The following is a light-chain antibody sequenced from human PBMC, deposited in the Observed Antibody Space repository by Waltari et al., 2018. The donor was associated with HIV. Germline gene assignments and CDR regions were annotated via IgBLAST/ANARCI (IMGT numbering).Light chain of an antibody. CDR2: GAS. CDR3: QQSFSAAIT. J-gene: IGKJ5*01. Sequence: DIQLTQSPSSLSASVGDTVTITCRASQNINNYLNWYQQRPGKPPNHLIYGASSLQPGVPSRFSARTSGANFTLTITRLQPEDFASYYCQQSFSAAITLGQGTRL. CDR1: QNINNY. V-gene: IGKV1-39*01.